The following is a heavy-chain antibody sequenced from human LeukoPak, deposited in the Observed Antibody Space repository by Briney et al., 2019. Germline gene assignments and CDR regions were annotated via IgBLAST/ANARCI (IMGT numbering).Heavy chain of an antibody. CDR3: AKGGSSSPRSTFDY. CDR2: INGDGSTT. D-gene: IGHD6-13*01. J-gene: IGHJ4*02. Sequence: GGSLRLSCAASGFTFSSNWMHWVRQAPGKGLVWVSHINGDGSTTSYADSVKGRFTISRDNAKNTVYLQMNSLRAEDTAVYYCAKGGSSSPRSTFDYWGQGTLLTVSS. V-gene: IGHV3-74*01. CDR1: GFTFSSNW.